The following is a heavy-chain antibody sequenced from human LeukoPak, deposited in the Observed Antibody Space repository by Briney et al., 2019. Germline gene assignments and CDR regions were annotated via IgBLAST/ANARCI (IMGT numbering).Heavy chain of an antibody. D-gene: IGHD4-11*01. CDR1: GYTFTSYD. V-gene: IGHV1-8*03. CDR2: MNPNSGNT. CDR3: ARGTSLDYNLQH. Sequence: ASVKVSCKASGYTFTSYDINWVRQATGQGLEWMGWMNPNSGNTGYAQKFQGRVTITRNTSISTAYMELSSLRSEDTAVYYFARGTSLDYNLQHWGQGTLVTVSS. J-gene: IGHJ1*01.